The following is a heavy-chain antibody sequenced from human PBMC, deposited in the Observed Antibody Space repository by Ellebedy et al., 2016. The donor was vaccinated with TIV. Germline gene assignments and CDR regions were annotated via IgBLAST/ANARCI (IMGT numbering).Heavy chain of an antibody. Sequence: PGGSLRLSCAASGSTISSYSMNWVRQGPGKGLEWVSSISSSSSYIYYAGSVKGRFTISRDNAKNSLYLQMSSLRAEDTAVYYCAGAFRPTPLDDYYGMDVWGQGTTVTVSS. J-gene: IGHJ6*02. CDR2: ISSSSSYI. V-gene: IGHV3-21*01. CDR1: GSTISSYS. D-gene: IGHD1-1*01. CDR3: AGAFRPTPLDDYYGMDV.